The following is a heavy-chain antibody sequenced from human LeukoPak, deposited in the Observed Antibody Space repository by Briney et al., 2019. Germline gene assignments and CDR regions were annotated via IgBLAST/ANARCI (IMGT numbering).Heavy chain of an antibody. Sequence: GGSLRLSCAASGFTFSSYGMHWVRQAPGKGLEWVAVISYDGSNKYYADSVKGRFTISRDNSKNTLYLQMNSLRAEDTAVYYCAGGYYYYDSSGYDAFDIWGQGTMVTVSS. CDR1: GFTFSSYG. CDR2: ISYDGSNK. J-gene: IGHJ3*02. CDR3: AGGYYYYDSSGYDAFDI. D-gene: IGHD3-22*01. V-gene: IGHV3-30*03.